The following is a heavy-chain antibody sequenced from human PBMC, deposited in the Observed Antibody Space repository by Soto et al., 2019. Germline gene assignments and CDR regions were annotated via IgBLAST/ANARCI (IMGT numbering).Heavy chain of an antibody. CDR2: ISSSDTI. D-gene: IGHD3-22*01. CDR3: ARDLGYYDSSGYFDY. Sequence: GGSLRLSCAASGFTFSDYYMSWIRQAPGRGLEWVSYISSSDTIYYADSVKGRFTISRDNAKNSLYLQMNSLRAEDTAMYYCARDLGYYDSSGYFDYWGQGTLVTVSS. CDR1: GFTFSDYY. J-gene: IGHJ4*02. V-gene: IGHV3-11*01.